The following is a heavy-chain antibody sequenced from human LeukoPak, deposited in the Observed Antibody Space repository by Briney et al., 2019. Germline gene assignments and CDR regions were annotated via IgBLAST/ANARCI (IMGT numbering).Heavy chain of an antibody. D-gene: IGHD2-15*01. J-gene: IGHJ4*02. Sequence: PSETLSLTCTVSGYSISSGYYWGWIRQPPGKGLEWIGYIYYSGSTNYNSSLKSRVTISVDTSKNQFSLKLSSVTAADTAVYYCAIQVVPPGPFDYWGQGTLVTVSS. CDR1: GYSISSGYY. CDR3: AIQVVPPGPFDY. CDR2: IYYSGST. V-gene: IGHV4-38-2*02.